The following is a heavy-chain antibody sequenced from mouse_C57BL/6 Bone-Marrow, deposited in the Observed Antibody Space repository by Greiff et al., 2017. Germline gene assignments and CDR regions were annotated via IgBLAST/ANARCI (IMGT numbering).Heavy chain of an antibody. V-gene: IGHV1-64*01. CDR2: IHPNSGST. CDR1: GYTFTSYW. J-gene: IGHJ2*01. CDR3: ASELGRNY. D-gene: IGHD4-1*01. Sequence: QVQLQQPGAELVKPGASVKLSCKASGYTFTSYWMHWVKQRPGQGLEWIGIIHPNSGSTNYNEKFKSKATLTVDKSSSTAYMQLSSLTSKDSAVYFCASELGRNYWGQDTTLTVSS.